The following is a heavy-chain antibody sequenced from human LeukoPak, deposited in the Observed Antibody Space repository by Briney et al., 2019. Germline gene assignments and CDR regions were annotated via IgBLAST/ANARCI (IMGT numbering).Heavy chain of an antibody. CDR2: IYYSGST. V-gene: IGHV4-39*01. CDR3: ARCLMYYDILTGYSASWFDP. CDR1: GGSISSSSYY. J-gene: IGHJ5*02. Sequence: SETLSLTCTVSGGSISSSSYYWGWIRQPPGKGLEWIGSIYYSGSTYYNPSLKSRVTISVDTSKNQFSLKLSSVTAADTAVYYCARCLMYYDILTGYSASWFDPWGQGTLVTVSS. D-gene: IGHD3-9*01.